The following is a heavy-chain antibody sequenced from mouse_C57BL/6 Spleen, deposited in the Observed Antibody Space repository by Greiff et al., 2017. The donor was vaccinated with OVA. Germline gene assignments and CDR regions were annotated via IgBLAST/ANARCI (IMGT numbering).Heavy chain of an antibody. D-gene: IGHD3-1*01. J-gene: IGHJ2*01. V-gene: IGHV1-82*01. CDR1: GYAFSSSW. Sequence: QVQLQQSGPELVKPGASVKISCKASGYAFSSSWMNWVKQRPGKGLEWIGRIYPGDGDTNYNGKFKGKATLTADKSSSTAYMQLSSLTSEDSAVYFCATGSHYFDYWGQGTTLTVSS. CDR2: IYPGDGDT. CDR3: ATGSHYFDY.